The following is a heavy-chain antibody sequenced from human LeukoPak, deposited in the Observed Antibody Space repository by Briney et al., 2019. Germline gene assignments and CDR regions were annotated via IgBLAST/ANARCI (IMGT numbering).Heavy chain of an antibody. J-gene: IGHJ4*02. CDR3: AKDLGYSYGYVDY. D-gene: IGHD5-18*01. Sequence: IRYDGSNKYYADSVKGRFTISRDNSKNTLYLQVNSLRAEDTAMYYCAKDLGYSYGYVDYWGQGALVTVSS. V-gene: IGHV3-30*02. CDR2: IRYDGSNK.